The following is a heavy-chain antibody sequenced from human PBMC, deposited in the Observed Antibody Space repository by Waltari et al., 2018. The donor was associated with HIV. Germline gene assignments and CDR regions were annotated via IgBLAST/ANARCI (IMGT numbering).Heavy chain of an antibody. D-gene: IGHD6-19*01. V-gene: IGHV4-39*07. CDR3: ARVGGIKQWLVLGSTPQV. CDR1: GGSISSSSYY. Sequence: QLQLQESGPGLVKPSETLSLTCTVSGGSISSSSYYWGWIRQPPGKGLEWIGSIYYSGSTYYNPSLKSRVTISVDTSKNQFSLKLSSVTAADTAVYYCARVGGIKQWLVLGSTPQVWGQGTTVTVSS. CDR2: IYYSGST. J-gene: IGHJ6*02.